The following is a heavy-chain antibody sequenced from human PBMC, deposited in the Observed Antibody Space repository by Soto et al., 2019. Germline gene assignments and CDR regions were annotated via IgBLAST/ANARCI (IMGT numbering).Heavy chain of an antibody. D-gene: IGHD1-26*01. J-gene: IGHJ5*02. CDR2: IWYDGSNK. Sequence: GGSLRLSCAASGFTFSSYGMHWVRQAPGKGLEWVAVIWYDGSNKYYADSVKGRFTTSRDNSKNTLYLQMNSLRAEDTAVYYCARELLRSWFDPWGQGNLVTVSS. CDR3: ARELLRSWFDP. CDR1: GFTFSSYG. V-gene: IGHV3-33*01.